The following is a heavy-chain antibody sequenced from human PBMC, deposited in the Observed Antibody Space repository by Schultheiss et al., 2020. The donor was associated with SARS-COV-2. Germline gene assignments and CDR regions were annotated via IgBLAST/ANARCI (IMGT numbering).Heavy chain of an antibody. CDR2: IKSKTDGGTT. CDR1: GFTFSNAW. D-gene: IGHD3-3*01. Sequence: GGSLRLSCAASGFTFSNAWMSWVRQAPGKGLEWVGRIKSKTDGGTTDYAAPVKGRFTISRDDSKNTLYLQMNSLRAEDTAVYYCARSYYDFWSGYDWGQGTLVTVSS. J-gene: IGHJ4*02. V-gene: IGHV3-15*01. CDR3: ARSYYDFWSGYD.